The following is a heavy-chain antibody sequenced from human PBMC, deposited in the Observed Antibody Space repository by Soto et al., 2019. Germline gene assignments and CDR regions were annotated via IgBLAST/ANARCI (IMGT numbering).Heavy chain of an antibody. D-gene: IGHD2-21*02. CDR2: IIPMFPTA. V-gene: IGHV1-69*13. CDR1: GGTFSNHA. CDR3: ARDDATYCGGDCYRYFYYGMDV. J-gene: IGHJ6*02. Sequence: SVKVSCQASGGTFSNHAISWVRQAPGQGLEGVGGIIPMFPTADYAQRVQGRVTITADDSTTTVYMGLSGLRSEDTAMYYCARDDATYCGGDCYRYFYYGMDVWGQGTTVTVSS.